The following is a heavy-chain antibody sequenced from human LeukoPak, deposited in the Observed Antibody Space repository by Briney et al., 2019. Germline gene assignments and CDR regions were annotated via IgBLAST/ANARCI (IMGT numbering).Heavy chain of an antibody. Sequence: SETLSLTCTVSGGSISSYYWSWTRQPAGKGLEWIGRIYTSGSTNYNPSLKSRVTISVDKSKNQFSLKLSSVTAADTAVYYCARDPADYGDYVRWFDPWGQGTLVTVSS. V-gene: IGHV4-4*07. CDR2: IYTSGST. D-gene: IGHD4-17*01. J-gene: IGHJ5*02. CDR3: ARDPADYGDYVRWFDP. CDR1: GGSISSYY.